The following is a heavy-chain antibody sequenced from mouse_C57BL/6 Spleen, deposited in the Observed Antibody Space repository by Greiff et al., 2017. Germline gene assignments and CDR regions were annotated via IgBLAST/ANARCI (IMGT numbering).Heavy chain of an antibody. J-gene: IGHJ4*01. V-gene: IGHV1-15*01. D-gene: IGHD1-1*01. CDR3: TRKNYGSSYPMDY. Sequence: VQLQQSGAELVRPGASVTLSCKASGYTFTDYEMHWVKQTPVHGLEWIGAIDPETGGTAYNQKFKGKAILTADKSSSTAYMELRSLTSEDSAVYYCTRKNYGSSYPMDYWGQGTSVTVSS. CDR1: GYTFTDYE. CDR2: IDPETGGT.